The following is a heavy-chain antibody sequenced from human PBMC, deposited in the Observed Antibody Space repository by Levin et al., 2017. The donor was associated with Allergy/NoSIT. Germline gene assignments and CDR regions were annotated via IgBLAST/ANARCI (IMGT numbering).Heavy chain of an antibody. V-gene: IGHV3-33*01. CDR2: IWYDGSNK. Sequence: GESLKISCAASGFTFSNYGMHWVRQAPGKGLEWVAVIWYDGSNKDYIDSVKGRFTISRDNSKNTLYLQMNSLRVEDTALYYCARDPKAFDIWGQGTMVTVSS. J-gene: IGHJ3*02. CDR3: ARDPKAFDI. CDR1: GFTFSNYG.